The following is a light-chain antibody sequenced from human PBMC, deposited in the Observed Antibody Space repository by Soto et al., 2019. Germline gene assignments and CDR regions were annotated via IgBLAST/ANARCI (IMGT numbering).Light chain of an antibody. J-gene: IGLJ2*01. CDR2: DVS. V-gene: IGLV2-11*01. CDR3: CSYAGSYSYVV. CDR1: SSDVGGYNY. Sequence: QSALTQPRSVSGSLGQSVTISCTGTSSDVGGYNYVSWYQQHPGKAPKLIIYDVSERPSGVPDRFSGSKSGNTASLTISGRQAEDEADYCCCSYAGSYSYVVFGGGTKVTVL.